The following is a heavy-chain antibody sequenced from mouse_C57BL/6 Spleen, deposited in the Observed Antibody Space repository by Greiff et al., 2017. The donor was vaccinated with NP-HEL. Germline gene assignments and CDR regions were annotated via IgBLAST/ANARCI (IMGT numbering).Heavy chain of an antibody. J-gene: IGHJ2*01. CDR1: GYAFSSSW. CDR2: IYPGDGDT. D-gene: IGHD1-2*01. Sequence: QVQLQQSGPELVKPGASVKISCKASGYAFSSSWMNWVKQRPGKGLEWIGRIYPGDGDTNYNGKFKGKATLTADKSSSTAYMQLSSLTSEDSAVYFCARSSLHRDFDYWGQGTTLTVSS. V-gene: IGHV1-82*01. CDR3: ARSSLHRDFDY.